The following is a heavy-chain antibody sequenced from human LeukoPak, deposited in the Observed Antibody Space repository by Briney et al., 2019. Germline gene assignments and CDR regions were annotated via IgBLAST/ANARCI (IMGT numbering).Heavy chain of an antibody. D-gene: IGHD2-15*01. CDR2: VHYSGST. CDR1: GGSISSSNW. V-gene: IGHV4-4*02. J-gene: IGHJ3*02. CDR3: ARHSLIVEDAFDI. Sequence: PSGTLSLTCAVSGGSISSSNWWSWVRQPPGKGLEWIGSVHYSGSTYYNPSLKSRITISVDTSKNQFSLKLSSVTAADTAVYYCARHSLIVEDAFDIWGQGTMVTVS.